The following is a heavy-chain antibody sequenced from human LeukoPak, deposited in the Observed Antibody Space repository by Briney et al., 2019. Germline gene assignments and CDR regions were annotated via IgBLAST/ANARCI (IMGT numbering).Heavy chain of an antibody. CDR1: GGSISSSSYY. CDR3: ARYSSSSWYGEYFDY. CDR2: IYYSGST. D-gene: IGHD6-13*01. J-gene: IGHJ4*02. Sequence: SETLSLTCTVSGGSISSSSYYWGWIRQPSGKGLEWIGSIYYSGSTYYNPSLKSRVTISVDTSKNQFSLKLSSVTAADTAVYYCARYSSSSWYGEYFDYWGQGTLVTVSS. V-gene: IGHV4-39*07.